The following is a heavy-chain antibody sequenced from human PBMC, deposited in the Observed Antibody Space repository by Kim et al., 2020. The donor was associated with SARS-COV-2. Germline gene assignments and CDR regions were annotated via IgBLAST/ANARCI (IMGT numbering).Heavy chain of an antibody. D-gene: IGHD2-15*01. CDR3: ARGVCSGGSCYPY. Sequence: YNPSLKSRVTISVDTSKNQFSLKLSSVTAADTAVYYCARGVCSGGSCYPYWGQGTLVTVSS. J-gene: IGHJ4*02. V-gene: IGHV4-59*09.